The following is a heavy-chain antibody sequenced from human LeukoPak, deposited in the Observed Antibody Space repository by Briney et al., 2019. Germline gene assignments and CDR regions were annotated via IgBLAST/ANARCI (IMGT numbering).Heavy chain of an antibody. CDR3: ASDYYDSSGYYNAFDI. J-gene: IGHJ3*02. D-gene: IGHD3-22*01. CDR1: GYSFTSYW. V-gene: IGHV5-51*01. CDR2: IYPGDSDT. Sequence: GESLKISCKGSGYSFTSYWIGWVRQMPGKGLEWVGIIYPGDSDTRYSPSFQGQVTISADKSISTAYLQWSSLKASDTAMYYCASDYYDSSGYYNAFDIWGQGTMVTVSS.